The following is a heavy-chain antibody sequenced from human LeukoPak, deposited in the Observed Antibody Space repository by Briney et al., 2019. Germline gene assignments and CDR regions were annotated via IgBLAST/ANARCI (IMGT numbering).Heavy chain of an antibody. CDR1: GYTFTGHY. D-gene: IGHD6-19*01. CDR2: INPNSGGT. Sequence: GASVKVSCKASGYTFTGHYMHWVRQAPGQGPEWMGRINPNSGGTNYAQKFQGRVTMTRDTSISTAYMELSRLRSDDTAVYYCAKVGYSSGWYRGVIQLFDYWGQGTLVTVSS. V-gene: IGHV1-2*06. CDR3: AKVGYSSGWYRGVIQLFDY. J-gene: IGHJ4*02.